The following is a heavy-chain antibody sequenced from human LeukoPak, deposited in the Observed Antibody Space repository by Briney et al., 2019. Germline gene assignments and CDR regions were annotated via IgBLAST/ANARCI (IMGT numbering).Heavy chain of an antibody. Sequence: SETLSLTRIVSGDPISNYYWSWIRQPAGKGLEWIGRIYTSGSTNYNPSLKSRVTMSVDTSKNQFSLKLTSVTAADTAVYYCAREAAAGTFYFDYWGQGTLVTVSS. J-gene: IGHJ4*02. CDR1: GDPISNYY. CDR3: AREAAAGTFYFDY. CDR2: IYTSGST. V-gene: IGHV4-4*07. D-gene: IGHD6-13*01.